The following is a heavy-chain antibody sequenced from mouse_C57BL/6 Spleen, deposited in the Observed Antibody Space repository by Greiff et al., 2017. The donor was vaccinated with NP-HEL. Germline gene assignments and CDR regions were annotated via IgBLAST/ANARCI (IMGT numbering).Heavy chain of an antibody. CDR1: GYTFTSYW. CDR2: IYPSDSET. CDR3: ARGIYYDYEGDYFDY. V-gene: IGHV1-61*01. D-gene: IGHD2-4*01. J-gene: IGHJ2*01. Sequence: QVQLQQPGAELVRPGSSVKLSCKASGYTFTSYWMDWVKQRPGQGLEWIGNIYPSDSETHYNQKFKDKATLTVDKSSSTAYMQLSSLTSEDSAVYYCARGIYYDYEGDYFDYWGQGTTLTVSS.